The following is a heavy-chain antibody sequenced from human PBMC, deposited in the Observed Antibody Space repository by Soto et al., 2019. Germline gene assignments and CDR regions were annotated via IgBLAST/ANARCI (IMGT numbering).Heavy chain of an antibody. CDR1: GFTFSSYA. CDR2: IGGDGST. CDR3: ARDGTYYYDSSGYYPDFDY. Sequence: GSLRLSCVGSGFTFSSYAMSWVRQAPGRGPEWVSAIGGDGSTWYADSVRGRFTISRDNSKNTVYVQMNSLRAEDTAVYYCARDGTYYYDSSGYYPDFDYWGQGTLVTVSS. V-gene: IGHV3-23*01. D-gene: IGHD3-22*01. J-gene: IGHJ4*02.